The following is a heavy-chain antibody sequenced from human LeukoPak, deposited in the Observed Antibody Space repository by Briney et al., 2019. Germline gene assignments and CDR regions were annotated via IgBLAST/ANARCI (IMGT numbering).Heavy chain of an antibody. CDR1: GFTFSSYE. Sequence: GGSLRLSCAASGFTFSSYEMNWVRQAPGKGLEWVADISSSGTTIHYADSLKGRFTISRDNAKNSLYLQLNSLRAEDTAVYYCARDYGGSSPFDYWGQGTLVTVSS. D-gene: IGHD4-23*01. CDR3: ARDYGGSSPFDY. J-gene: IGHJ4*02. CDR2: ISSSGTTI. V-gene: IGHV3-48*03.